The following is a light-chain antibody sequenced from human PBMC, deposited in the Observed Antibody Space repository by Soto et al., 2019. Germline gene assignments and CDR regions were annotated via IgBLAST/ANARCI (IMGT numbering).Light chain of an antibody. V-gene: IGKV3-15*01. CDR1: QSVSSN. Sequence: EIVMTQSPATLSVSPGERATLSCRASQSVSSNLAWYQQKPGQAPRLLIYGASTRATGIPARFSGSGSGTEFTLTISSLQSADCAVDYSCEYPICDACTFGEGTKVDI. CDR2: GAS. J-gene: IGKJ1*01. CDR3: CEYPICDACT.